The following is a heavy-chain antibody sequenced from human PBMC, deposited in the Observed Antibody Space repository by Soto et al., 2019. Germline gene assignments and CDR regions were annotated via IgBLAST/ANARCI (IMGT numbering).Heavy chain of an antibody. CDR2: IYDNGRA. D-gene: IGHD4-17*01. CDR3: ARYGDYAFDI. CDR1: GGSISGGNYY. Sequence: QVQLQESGPGLVKPSQTLSLTCAVSGGSISGGNYYWSWIRQHPGKGLEWIGYIYDNGRAYYNTSLKSRVTMSVDRSRNQFSLSLSSVTAADTAVYYCARYGDYAFDIWGQGTMVTVSS. J-gene: IGHJ3*02. V-gene: IGHV4-31*11.